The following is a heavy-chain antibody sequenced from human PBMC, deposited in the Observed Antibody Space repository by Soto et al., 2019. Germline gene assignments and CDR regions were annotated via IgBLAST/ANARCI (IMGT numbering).Heavy chain of an antibody. Sequence: QVQLVQSGAEVKTPGSSLKVSCTVSGSRFSNYVISWVRQAPGHGLEWLGRIIPIFNTTPYAQKFQGRVTITADKSTNTASLELSSLRSDDTAVYYCAREGRGKKAGYNGLVSLGYWGQGTLVTVSS. CDR2: IIPIFNTT. D-gene: IGHD2-2*02. CDR1: GSRFSNYV. V-gene: IGHV1-69*06. J-gene: IGHJ4*02. CDR3: AREGRGKKAGYNGLVSLGY.